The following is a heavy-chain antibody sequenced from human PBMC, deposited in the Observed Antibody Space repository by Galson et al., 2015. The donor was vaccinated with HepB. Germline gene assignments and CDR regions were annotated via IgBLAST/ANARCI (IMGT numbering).Heavy chain of an antibody. CDR2: ISSSSSYI. V-gene: IGHV3-21*01. CDR1: GFTFSSYS. CDR3: ARDSSRSELEYIFDY. J-gene: IGHJ4*02. Sequence: SLRLSCAASGFTFSSYSMNWVRQAPGKGLEWVSSISSSSSYIYYADSVKGRFTISRDNAKNSLYLQMNSLRAEDTAVYYCARDSSRSELEYIFDYWGQGTLVTVSS. D-gene: IGHD6-13*01.